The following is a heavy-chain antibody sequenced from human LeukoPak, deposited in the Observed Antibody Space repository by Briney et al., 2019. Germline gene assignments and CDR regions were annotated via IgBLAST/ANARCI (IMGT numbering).Heavy chain of an antibody. J-gene: IGHJ4*02. CDR2: IYYNGNT. CDR3: GRVFGTYQYYLDY. Sequence: SETLSLTCTVSGGSISSSTYYWAWIRQPPGKGLEWIGTIYYNGNTYYNPSLNSRVTISVDTSKNQFSVKLAFVTAADTAVYYCGRVFGTYQYYLDYWGQGTLVTVSS. V-gene: IGHV4-39*07. CDR1: GGSISSSTYY. D-gene: IGHD1-26*01.